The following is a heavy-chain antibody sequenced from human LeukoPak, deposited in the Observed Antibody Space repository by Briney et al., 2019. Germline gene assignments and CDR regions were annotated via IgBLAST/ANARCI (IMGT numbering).Heavy chain of an antibody. CDR2: IRYDGSNK. CDR1: GFTFSIYG. V-gene: IGHV3-30*02. J-gene: IGHJ4*02. Sequence: SGGSLRLSCAASGFTFSIYGMHWVRQAPGKGLEWVAFIRYDGSNKYYADSVKGRFTISRDNSKNTLYLQMNSLRAEDTAVYYCAKHVRYYYDSSGYNYFDYWGQGTLVTVSS. D-gene: IGHD3-22*01. CDR3: AKHVRYYYDSSGYNYFDY.